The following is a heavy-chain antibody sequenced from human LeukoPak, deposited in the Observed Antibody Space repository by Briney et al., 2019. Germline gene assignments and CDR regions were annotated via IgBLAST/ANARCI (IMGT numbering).Heavy chain of an antibody. V-gene: IGHV4-4*09. CDR2: IYTSGST. CDR1: GGSISSYY. D-gene: IGHD1-14*01. J-gene: IGHJ4*02. Sequence: SETLSLTCTVSGGSISSYYWSWIRQPPGKGLEWIGYIYTSGSTNYNPSLKSRVTISVDTSKNQFSLKLSSVTAADTAVYYCARHSKGGTTPYYFDYWGQGTLVTVSS. CDR3: ARHSKGGTTPYYFDY.